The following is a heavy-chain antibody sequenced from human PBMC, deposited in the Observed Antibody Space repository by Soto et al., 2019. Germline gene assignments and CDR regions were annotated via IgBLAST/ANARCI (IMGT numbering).Heavy chain of an antibody. CDR3: ARRHLAVAVSPWFDP. CDR2: IDSSGEK. Sequence: QVTLKESGPVLVKPTETLTLRCTVSGLSITDSEMGVSWIRQPPGQPLEWLAHIDSSGEKSYRTFLKSRLAISKDTSKRPIVLNMTNMDPADTASYYCARRHLAVAVSPWFDPWGQGIPVTVSS. D-gene: IGHD6-19*01. V-gene: IGHV2-26*01. J-gene: IGHJ5*02. CDR1: GLSITDSEMG.